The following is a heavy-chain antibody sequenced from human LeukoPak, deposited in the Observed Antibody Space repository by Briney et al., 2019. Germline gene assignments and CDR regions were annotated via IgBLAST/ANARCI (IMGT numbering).Heavy chain of an antibody. V-gene: IGHV4-4*07. CDR1: GGSISSYY. Sequence: PSETLSLTCTVSGGSISSYYWSWIRQPAGKGLEWIGRIYTSGSTNYNPSLKSRVTMSVDTSKNQFSLKLSSVTAADTAVYYCARSHYDFWSVYSTTFDYWGQGTLVTVSS. D-gene: IGHD3-3*01. CDR2: IYTSGST. CDR3: ARSHYDFWSVYSTTFDY. J-gene: IGHJ4*02.